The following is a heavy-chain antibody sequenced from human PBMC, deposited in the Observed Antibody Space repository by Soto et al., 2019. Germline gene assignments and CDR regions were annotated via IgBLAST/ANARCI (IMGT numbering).Heavy chain of an antibody. CDR1: GGSISSGGYY. CDR2: IYYSGST. J-gene: IGHJ4*02. V-gene: IGHV4-31*03. CDR3: ARGLLYYDILTGYYGPFDY. Sequence: KPSETLSLTCTVSGGSISSGGYYWSWIRQHPWKGLEWIGYIYYSGSTYYNPSLKSRVTISVDTSKNQFSLKLSSVTAADTAVYYCARGLLYYDILTGYYGPFDYWGQGXLVTVSS. D-gene: IGHD3-9*01.